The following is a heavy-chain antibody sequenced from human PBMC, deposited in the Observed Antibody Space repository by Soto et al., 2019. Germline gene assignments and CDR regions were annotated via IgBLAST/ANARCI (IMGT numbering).Heavy chain of an antibody. J-gene: IGHJ4*02. CDR2: IDPSGGDT. D-gene: IGHD1-26*01. V-gene: IGHV1-46*02. Sequence: QVQLVQSGAEVRKPGASVKVSCKASGYTFNRHYIQWVRQAPGQGLEWMGMIDPSGGDTNYAKKFQGRVTLTSDMSTSTVYMELSSLRSADTAVYYCARRRGVGLTRSSVDYWGPGTLVIVSS. CDR1: GYTFNRHY. CDR3: ARRRGVGLTRSSVDY.